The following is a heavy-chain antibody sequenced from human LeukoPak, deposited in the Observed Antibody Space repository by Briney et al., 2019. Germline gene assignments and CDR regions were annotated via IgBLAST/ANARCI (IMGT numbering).Heavy chain of an antibody. J-gene: IGHJ4*02. Sequence: ASVKVSCKASGYTFTSYGISWVRQAPGQGREWMGWISAYNGNTNYAQKLQGRVTMTKDTSTSTAYMELRSLRSDDTAVYYCARSGRPYYYGSGKEYYFDYWGQGTLVTVSS. CDR1: GYTFTSYG. CDR2: ISAYNGNT. D-gene: IGHD3-10*01. CDR3: ARSGRPYYYGSGKEYYFDY. V-gene: IGHV1-18*01.